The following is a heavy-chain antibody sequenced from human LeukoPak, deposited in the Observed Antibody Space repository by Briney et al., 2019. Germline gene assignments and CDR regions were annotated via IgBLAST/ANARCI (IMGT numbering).Heavy chain of an antibody. V-gene: IGHV3-21*01. D-gene: IGHD2-15*01. J-gene: IGHJ4*02. Sequence: GGSLRLSCAASGFTFSSYSMNWVRQAPGKGLEWVSSISSSSSYIYYADSVKGRFTSSRDNAKNLLYLQMNSLRAEDTAVYYCGRDGSDCSGGSCYHLVFDYWGQGTLVTVSS. CDR3: GRDGSDCSGGSCYHLVFDY. CDR1: GFTFSSYS. CDR2: ISSSSSYI.